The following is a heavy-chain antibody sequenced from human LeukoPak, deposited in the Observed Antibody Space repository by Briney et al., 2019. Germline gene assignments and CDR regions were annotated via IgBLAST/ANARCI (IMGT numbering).Heavy chain of an antibody. Sequence: GGSLRLSCAASGFTVSSNYMSWVRQAPGKGLEWVSVIYSGGSTYYADSVKGRFTISRNNSKNTLYLQMNSLRAEDTAVYYCARESAVYYYYGMDVWGQGTTVTVSS. CDR2: IYSGGST. CDR1: GFTVSSNY. V-gene: IGHV3-53*04. J-gene: IGHJ6*02. CDR3: ARESAVYYYYGMDV.